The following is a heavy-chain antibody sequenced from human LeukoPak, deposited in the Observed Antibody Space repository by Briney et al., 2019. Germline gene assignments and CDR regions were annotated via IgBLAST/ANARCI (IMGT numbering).Heavy chain of an antibody. CDR2: IGTAGDT. CDR1: GFTFSSYD. V-gene: IGHV3-13*01. Sequence: GGSLRLSCAASGFTFSSYDMHWVRHATGKGLEWVSAIGTAGDTYYPGSVKGRFTISRENAKNSLYLQMNSLRAGDTAVYYCARGTEGYSYGAGLPDVWGKGTTVTISS. J-gene: IGHJ6*04. D-gene: IGHD5-18*01. CDR3: ARGTEGYSYGAGLPDV.